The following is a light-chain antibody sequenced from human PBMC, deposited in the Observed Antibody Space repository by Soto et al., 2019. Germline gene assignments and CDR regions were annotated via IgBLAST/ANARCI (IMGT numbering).Light chain of an antibody. Sequence: EIVLTQSPGTLSLSPGERATLSCRASQSVDSNYFAWYQQKPGQAPRLLIYGASSRATGIPDRFSGSGSGTDFTLTISRLEPEDFAVYYCQQYGSSLMWTFGLGTKVEIK. CDR2: GAS. V-gene: IGKV3-20*01. CDR3: QQYGSSLMWT. CDR1: QSVDSNY. J-gene: IGKJ1*01.